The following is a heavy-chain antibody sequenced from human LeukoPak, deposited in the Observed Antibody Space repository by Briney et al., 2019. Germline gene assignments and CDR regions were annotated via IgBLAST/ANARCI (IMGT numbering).Heavy chain of an antibody. V-gene: IGHV3-23*01. D-gene: IGHD3-10*01. CDR1: GFTFSSYA. Sequence: GGSLRLSCAASGFTFSSYAMSWVRQAPGKGLEWVSAISSSGGSTYYADSVKGRFTISRDNSKNTLYLQMNSLRAEDTAVYYCAKVQDYGFSYYFDYWGQGTLVTVSS. CDR3: AKVQDYGFSYYFDY. J-gene: IGHJ4*02. CDR2: ISSSGGST.